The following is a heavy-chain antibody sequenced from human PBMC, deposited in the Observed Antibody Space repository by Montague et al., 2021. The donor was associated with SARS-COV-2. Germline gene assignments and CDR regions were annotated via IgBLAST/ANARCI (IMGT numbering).Heavy chain of an antibody. CDR3: ARFFRRVVPAATGHWEKNYYYYYMDV. J-gene: IGHJ6*03. Sequence: SETLSLTCAVYGGSFSDYYWSWIRQPPGKGLEGIGEINHSCSTNYNPSLKSRGPITVDTAKNQFSLKLRSVTAADTAVYYCARFFRRVVPAATGHWEKNYYYYYMDVWGKGTTVTVSS. V-gene: IGHV4-34*01. CDR2: INHSCST. D-gene: IGHD2-2*01. CDR1: GGSFSDYY.